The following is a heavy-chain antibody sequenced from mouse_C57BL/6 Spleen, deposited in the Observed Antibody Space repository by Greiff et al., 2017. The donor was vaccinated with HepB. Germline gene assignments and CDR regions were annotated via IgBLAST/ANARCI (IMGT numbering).Heavy chain of an antibody. CDR3: ARSGDYGSRHWYFDV. V-gene: IGHV1-61*01. J-gene: IGHJ1*03. D-gene: IGHD1-1*01. CDR1: GYTFTSYW. Sequence: QVQLQQPGAELVRPGSSVKLSCKASGYTFTSYWMDWVKQRPGQGLEWIGNIYPSDSETHYNQKFKDKATLTVDKSSSTAYMQLSSLTSEDSAVYYCARSGDYGSRHWYFDVWGTGTTVTVSS. CDR2: IYPSDSET.